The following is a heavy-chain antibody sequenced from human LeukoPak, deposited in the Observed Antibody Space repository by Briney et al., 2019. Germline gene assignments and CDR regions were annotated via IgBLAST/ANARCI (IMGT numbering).Heavy chain of an antibody. CDR2: IYHSGST. V-gene: IGHV4-30-2*01. D-gene: IGHD3-22*01. J-gene: IGHJ5*02. Sequence: SQTLSLTCAVSGGSISSGGYSWSWIRQPPGKGLEWIGYIYHSGSTYYNPSLKSRVTISVDRSKNQFSLKLSSVTAADTAVYYCARGGYYDSSDYWDPAPEWFDPWGQGTLVTVSS. CDR3: ARGGYYDSSDYWDPAPEWFDP. CDR1: GGSISSGGYS.